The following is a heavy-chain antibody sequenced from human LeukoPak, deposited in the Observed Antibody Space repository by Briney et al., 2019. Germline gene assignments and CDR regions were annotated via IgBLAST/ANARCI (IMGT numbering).Heavy chain of an antibody. CDR1: EFTFSTYT. CDR3: ARRLKAATATSAFDR. CDR2: ITYSSSTI. V-gene: IGHV3-48*04. J-gene: IGHJ3*01. D-gene: IGHD6-25*01. Sequence: PGGSLRLSCTASEFTFSTYTMNWVRQAPGRGLEWLSYITYSSSTIQYADSVKGRFTISRDNAKNSLYLQMNSLSAEDTAVYYCARRLKAATATSAFDRWGEGTMVTVSS.